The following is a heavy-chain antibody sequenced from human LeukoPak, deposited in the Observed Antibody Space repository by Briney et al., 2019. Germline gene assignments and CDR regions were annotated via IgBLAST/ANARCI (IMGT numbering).Heavy chain of an antibody. D-gene: IGHD3-3*01. V-gene: IGHV3-30*18. CDR2: ISYDGSNK. CDR1: GFTFSSYG. Sequence: PGSSLRLSCATSGFTFSSYGMHWVRHAPGKALDWVPVISYDGSNKYYADSVKGRFTISRDNSKNTLYLPMNSPRAEDTAVYYCAKVYGFWSGFDYWGQGTLVTVSS. J-gene: IGHJ4*02. CDR3: AKVYGFWSGFDY.